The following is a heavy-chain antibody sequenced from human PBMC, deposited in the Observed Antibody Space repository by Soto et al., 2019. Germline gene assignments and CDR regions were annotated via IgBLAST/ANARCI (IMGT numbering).Heavy chain of an antibody. CDR2: IYPGDSDT. CDR3: ARPPSCGSGSYSAFDI. Sequence: GESLKISCKGSGYSFTSYWIGWVRQMPGKGLEWMGIIYPGDSDTRYSPSFQGQVTISADKSISTAYLQWSSLKASDTAMYYCARPPSCGSGSYSAFDIWGQGTMVTVSS. J-gene: IGHJ3*02. D-gene: IGHD3-10*01. CDR1: GYSFTSYW. V-gene: IGHV5-51*01.